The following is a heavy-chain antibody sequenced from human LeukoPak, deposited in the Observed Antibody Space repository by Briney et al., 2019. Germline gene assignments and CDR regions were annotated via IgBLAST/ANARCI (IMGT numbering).Heavy chain of an antibody. CDR2: INHSGST. Sequence: SETLSLTCTVSGGSITSSSYYWGWIRQPPGKGLEWIGEINHSGSTNYNPSLKSRVTISVDTSKNQFSLKLSSVTAADTAVYYCAREVPGYSFDYWGQGTLVTVSS. V-gene: IGHV4-39*07. CDR1: GGSITSSSYY. D-gene: IGHD6-13*01. J-gene: IGHJ4*02. CDR3: AREVPGYSFDY.